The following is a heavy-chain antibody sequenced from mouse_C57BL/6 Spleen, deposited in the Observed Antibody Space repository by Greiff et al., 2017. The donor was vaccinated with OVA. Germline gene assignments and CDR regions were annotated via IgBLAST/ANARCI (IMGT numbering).Heavy chain of an antibody. CDR2: IWTGGGT. J-gene: IGHJ1*03. Sequence: VQVVESGPGLVAPSQSLSITCTVSGFSLTSYAISWVRQPPGKGLEWLGVIWTGGGTNYNSALKSRLSISKDNSKSQVFLKMNSLQTDDTARYYGARKRYYGSSYVPGYFDVWGTGTTVTVSS. D-gene: IGHD1-1*01. CDR1: GFSLTSYA. CDR3: ARKRYYGSSYVPGYFDV. V-gene: IGHV2-9-1*01.